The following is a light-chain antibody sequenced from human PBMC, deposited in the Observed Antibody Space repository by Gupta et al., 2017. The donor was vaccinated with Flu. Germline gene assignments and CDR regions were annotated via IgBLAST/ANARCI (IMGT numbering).Light chain of an antibody. V-gene: IGLV2-14*03. CDR3: CSYMGGRTAYV. CDR1: SSDFGGYNF. Sequence: QPALTQPASVSGSPGQSPTISCTGTSSDFGGYNFVSWYQQHPGEAPKLLIYEVTYRPSGVSERFSGSKSGNTASLTISGLQIEDEADYYCCSYMGGRTAYVFGSGTKVTVL. CDR2: EVT. J-gene: IGLJ1*01.